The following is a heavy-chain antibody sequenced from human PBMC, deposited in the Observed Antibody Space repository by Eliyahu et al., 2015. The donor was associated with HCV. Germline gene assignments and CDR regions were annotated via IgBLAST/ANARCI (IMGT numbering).Heavy chain of an antibody. D-gene: IGHD6-19*01. CDR3: ASGGGGTAVAGTGGWFDP. CDR2: IHYSGSP. V-gene: IGHV4-59*01. J-gene: IGHJ5*02. CDR1: GGSIXXYY. Sequence: QVQLQESGPGLVKPSETLSLICTVSGGSIXXYYWSWXRQSPGKGLEWIGYIHYSGSPNYNPSLKSRVTISVDTSKNQFSLKLSSVTAADTAVYYCASGGGGTAVAGTGGWFDPWGQGTLVTVSS.